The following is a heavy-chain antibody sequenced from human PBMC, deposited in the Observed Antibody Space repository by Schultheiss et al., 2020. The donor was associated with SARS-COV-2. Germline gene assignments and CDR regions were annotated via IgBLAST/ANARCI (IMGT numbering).Heavy chain of an antibody. CDR2: IYTSGST. J-gene: IGHJ6*03. D-gene: IGHD2-2*02. Sequence: SETLSLTCTVSGGSISRSYWSWIRQPPGKGLEWIGRIYTSGSTYYNPSLKSRVSISIDTSKNQFSLKLNSVTPADTAVYYCARRYCSGTSCYTARWYYYMDVWGKGTTVTVSS. V-gene: IGHV4-4*07. CDR3: ARRYCSGTSCYTARWYYYMDV. CDR1: GGSISRSY.